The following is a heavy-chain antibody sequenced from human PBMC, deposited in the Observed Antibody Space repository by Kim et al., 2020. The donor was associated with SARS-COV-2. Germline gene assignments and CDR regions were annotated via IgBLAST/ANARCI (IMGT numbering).Heavy chain of an antibody. Sequence: GGSLRLSCAASGFTFSSYSMNWVRQAPGKGLEWVSSISSSNDYIYYADSLKGRFTISRDNANNSLYLQMNSLRAEDTAVYYCAREFSNSHHSQYYFDSWGQRTLVTVSS. J-gene: IGHJ4*02. CDR2: ISSSNDYI. CDR3: AREFSNSHHSQYYFDS. V-gene: IGHV3-21*01. D-gene: IGHD4-4*01. CDR1: GFTFSSYS.